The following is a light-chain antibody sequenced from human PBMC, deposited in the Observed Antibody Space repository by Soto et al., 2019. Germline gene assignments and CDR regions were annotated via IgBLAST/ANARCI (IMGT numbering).Light chain of an antibody. J-gene: IGLJ3*02. CDR2: LNSDGSH. Sequence: QSVLTQSPSASASLGASVKLTCTLSGGHSSYAIAWHQQQPEKGPRYLMKLNSDGSHSKGDGIPDRFSGSSSGAERYLTISSLQSEDEADYYCQTWGTGIGVFGGGTKSPS. CDR1: GGHSSYA. V-gene: IGLV4-69*01. CDR3: QTWGTGIGV.